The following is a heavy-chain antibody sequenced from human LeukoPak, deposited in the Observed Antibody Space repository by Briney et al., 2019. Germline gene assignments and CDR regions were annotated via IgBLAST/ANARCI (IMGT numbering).Heavy chain of an antibody. D-gene: IGHD4-11*01. CDR3: AKDLLTTVTTASH. CDR1: GFTFSNYA. V-gene: IGHV3-23*01. J-gene: IGHJ4*02. Sequence: GWSLRLSCAASGFTFSNYAMNWVRQAPGKGLEWVSTISGSGGSTYYADSVKGRFTISRDNSKNMLYLQMNSLRAEDTAVYYCAKDLLTTVTTASHWGQGTLVTVSS. CDR2: ISGSGGST.